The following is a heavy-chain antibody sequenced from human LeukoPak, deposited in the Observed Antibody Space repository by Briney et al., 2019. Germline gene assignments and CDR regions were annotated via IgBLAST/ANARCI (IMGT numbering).Heavy chain of an antibody. Sequence: SETLSLTCTVSGGSISSSSYYWGWIRQPPGKGLEWIGSIYYSGSTYYNPSLKSRVTISVDTSKNQFSLKLSSVTAADTAVYYFARLAAAARDYWCQGTLVTVSS. J-gene: IGHJ4*02. V-gene: IGHV4-39*01. CDR2: IYYSGST. CDR1: GGSISSSSYY. D-gene: IGHD6-13*01. CDR3: ARLAAAARDY.